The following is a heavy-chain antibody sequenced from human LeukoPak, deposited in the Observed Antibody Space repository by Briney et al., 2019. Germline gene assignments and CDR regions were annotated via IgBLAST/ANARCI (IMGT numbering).Heavy chain of an antibody. CDR3: ARPRAQQWLVRGDAFDI. D-gene: IGHD6-19*01. CDR2: INPNTGGT. J-gene: IGHJ3*02. V-gene: IGHV1-2*02. Sequence: ASVKVSCKASGYTFTGYYMHWVRQAPGQGLEWMGWINPNTGGTDYAQKFQGRITMTRDTSISTAYMELSRLRSDDTAVYYCARPRAQQWLVRGDAFDIWGQGTMVTVS. CDR1: GYTFTGYY.